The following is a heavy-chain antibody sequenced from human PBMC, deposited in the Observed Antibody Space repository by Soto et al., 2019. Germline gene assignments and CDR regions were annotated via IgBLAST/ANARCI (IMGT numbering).Heavy chain of an antibody. CDR3: ARDNLLAGDVPVTTWYNWFDP. CDR2: ISGDGGST. J-gene: IGHJ5*02. D-gene: IGHD4-4*01. CDR1: GFTFSSYA. Sequence: GGSLRLSCAASGFTFSSYAMSWVRQAPGKGLEWVAVISGDGGSTYYADSVKGRFTISRDNSKNTLYLQMNSLRAEDTAVYYCARDNLLAGDVPVTTWYNWFDPWGQGTLVTVSS. V-gene: IGHV3-23*01.